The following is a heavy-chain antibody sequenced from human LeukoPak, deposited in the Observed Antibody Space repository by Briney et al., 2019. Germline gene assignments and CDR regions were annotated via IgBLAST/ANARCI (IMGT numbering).Heavy chain of an antibody. CDR1: GFTFSSYA. Sequence: GGSLRLSCAASGFTFSSYAMSWVRQAPGKGLEWVSAISGSGGSTYYADSVKGRFTISRDNSKNSLYLQMNSLRAEDTAVYYCARLGCSGGSRYFRYYFDYWGQGTLVTVSS. V-gene: IGHV3-23*01. CDR2: ISGSGGST. D-gene: IGHD2-15*01. J-gene: IGHJ4*02. CDR3: ARLGCSGGSRYFRYYFDY.